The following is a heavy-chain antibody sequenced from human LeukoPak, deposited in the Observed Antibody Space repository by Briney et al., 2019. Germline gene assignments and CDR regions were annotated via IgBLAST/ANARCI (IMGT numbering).Heavy chain of an antibody. D-gene: IGHD2-2*01. CDR3: TTAAMRIDFDY. CDR1: GGTFSSYA. CDR2: IIPIFGTA. J-gene: IGHJ4*02. Sequence: GASVKVSCKASGGTFSSYAISWVRQTPGQGLEWMGGIIPIFGTANYAQKFQGRVTITTDESTSTAYMELSSLRSEDTAVYYCTTAAMRIDFDYWGQGTLVTVSS. V-gene: IGHV1-69*05.